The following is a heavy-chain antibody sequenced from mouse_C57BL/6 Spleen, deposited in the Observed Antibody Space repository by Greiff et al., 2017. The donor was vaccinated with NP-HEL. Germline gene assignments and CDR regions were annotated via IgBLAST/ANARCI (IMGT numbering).Heavy chain of an antibody. V-gene: IGHV1-52*01. J-gene: IGHJ2*01. CDR1: GYTFTSYW. D-gene: IGHD1-1*01. CDR3: ARPITTVVGGYYFDY. CDR2: IDPSDSET. Sequence: VQLQQSGAELVRPGSSVKLSCKASGYTFTSYWMHWVKQRPIQGLEWIGNIDPSDSETHYNQKFKDKATLTVDKSSSTAYMQLSSLTSEDSAVYFCARPITTVVGGYYFDYWGQGTTLTVSS.